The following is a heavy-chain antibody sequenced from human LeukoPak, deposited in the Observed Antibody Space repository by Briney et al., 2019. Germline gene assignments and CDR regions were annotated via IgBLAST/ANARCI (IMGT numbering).Heavy chain of an antibody. CDR2: ISAYNGNT. CDR1: VYTFTNYV. Sequence: GASVNVSCQASVYTFTNYVISWVRQAPGQGLEWMGWISAYNGNTNYAQKLQGRVTMTTDTSTSTAYMELRSLRSDDTAVYYCARYQYYYGSGSFKPLYYFDYWGQGTLVTVSS. D-gene: IGHD3-10*01. V-gene: IGHV1-18*01. CDR3: ARYQYYYGSGSFKPLYYFDY. J-gene: IGHJ4*02.